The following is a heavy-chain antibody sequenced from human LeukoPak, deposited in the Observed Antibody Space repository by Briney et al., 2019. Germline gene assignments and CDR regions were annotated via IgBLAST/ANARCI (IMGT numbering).Heavy chain of an antibody. V-gene: IGHV3-23*01. J-gene: IGHJ6*02. CDR3: AKGRGSGSYVYYYYGMDV. CDR1: GFTFSSHA. Sequence: PGGSLRLSCAASGFTFSSHAMSWVRQAPGKGLEWVSAISGSGGSTYYADSVKGRFTISRDNSKNTLYLQMNSLRAEDTAVYYCAKGRGSGSYVYYYYGMDVWGQGTTVTVSS. CDR2: ISGSGGST. D-gene: IGHD3-10*01.